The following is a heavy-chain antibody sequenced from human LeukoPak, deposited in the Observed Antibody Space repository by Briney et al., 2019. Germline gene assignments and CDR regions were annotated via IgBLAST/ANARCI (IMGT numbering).Heavy chain of an antibody. J-gene: IGHJ4*02. Sequence: PSESLSLTCTVSGGSISSSSYYWGWLRQPPGQGLEWIGRNYCSRSTYYNPSLKSRVTISVDTSKNQFSLKLSSVTAADTAVYYCARGPRSITIFGVVISYFDYWGQGTLVTVSS. CDR3: ARGPRSITIFGVVISYFDY. D-gene: IGHD3-3*01. V-gene: IGHV4-39*01. CDR1: GGSISSSSYY. CDR2: NYCSRST.